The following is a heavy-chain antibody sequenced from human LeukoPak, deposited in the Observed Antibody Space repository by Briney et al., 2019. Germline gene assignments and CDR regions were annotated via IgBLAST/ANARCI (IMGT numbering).Heavy chain of an antibody. Sequence: SETLSLTCAVYGGSFSGYYWSWIRQPPGKGLEWIGEINHSGSTNYNPSLKSRVTISVDTSKNQFSLKLSSVTAADTAVYYCAGGDAEGGGYDYIDYWGQGTLVTVSS. V-gene: IGHV4-34*01. CDR2: INHSGST. CDR3: AGGDAEGGGYDYIDY. J-gene: IGHJ4*02. CDR1: GGSFSGYY. D-gene: IGHD5-12*01.